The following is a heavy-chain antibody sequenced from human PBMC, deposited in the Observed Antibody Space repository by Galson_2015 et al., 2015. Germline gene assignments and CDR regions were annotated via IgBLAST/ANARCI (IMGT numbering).Heavy chain of an antibody. V-gene: IGHV3-66*01. CDR1: GFTFSSYA. CDR3: ARDRIAALYTFYYYMDV. CDR2: IYSGGST. J-gene: IGHJ6*03. D-gene: IGHD6-6*01. Sequence: SLRLSCAASGFTFSSYAMHWVRQAPGKGLEWVSVIYSGGSTYYADSVKGRFTTSRDNSKNTLYLQMNSLRAEDTAVYYCARDRIAALYTFYYYMDVWGKGTTVTVSS.